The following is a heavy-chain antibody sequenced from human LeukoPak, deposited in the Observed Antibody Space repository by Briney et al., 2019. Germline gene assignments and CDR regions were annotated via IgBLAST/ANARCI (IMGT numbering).Heavy chain of an antibody. CDR3: ARHRRYYDSSGSEWSDAFDI. Sequence: PSETLSLTCTVSGGSISSSSYYWGWIRQPPGKGLEWIGGIYYSGSTYYNPSLKSRVTISVDTSKNQFSLKLSSVTAADTAVYYCARHRRYYDSSGSEWSDAFDIWGQGTMVTVSS. J-gene: IGHJ3*02. CDR2: IYYSGST. V-gene: IGHV4-39*01. CDR1: GGSISSSSYY. D-gene: IGHD3-22*01.